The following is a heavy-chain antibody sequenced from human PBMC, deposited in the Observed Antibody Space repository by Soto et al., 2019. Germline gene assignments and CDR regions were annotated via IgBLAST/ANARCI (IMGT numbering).Heavy chain of an antibody. V-gene: IGHV4-39*01. Sequence: QLQLQESGPGLVKPSETLSLTCTVSGDSISSSSYYWGWIRQPPGKGLEWIGSINYSGSTYYNPSHKRRVTISVDTAKNQFSLKLSSVTAADTAVYYCARQRHSSGWEREFDYWGQGTLVAFSS. J-gene: IGHJ4*02. CDR3: ARQRHSSGWEREFDY. CDR2: INYSGST. CDR1: GDSISSSSYY. D-gene: IGHD6-19*01.